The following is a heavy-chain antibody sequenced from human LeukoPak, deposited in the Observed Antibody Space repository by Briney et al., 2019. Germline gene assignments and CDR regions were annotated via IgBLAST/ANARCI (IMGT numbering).Heavy chain of an antibody. J-gene: IGHJ5*02. CDR2: IYYSGST. CDR3: ARELPHNWFDP. CDR1: GGSFSGFY. Sequence: SETLSLTCAVYGGSFSGFYWSWIRQPPGKGLEWIGYIYYSGSTYYNPSLKSRVTISVDTSKNQFSLKLSSVTAADTAVYYCARELPHNWFDPWGQGTLVTVSS. V-gene: IGHV4-30-4*01.